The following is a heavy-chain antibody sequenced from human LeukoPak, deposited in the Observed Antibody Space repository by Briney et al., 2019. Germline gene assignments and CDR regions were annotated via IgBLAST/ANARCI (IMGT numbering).Heavy chain of an antibody. D-gene: IGHD2-8*01. Sequence: GESLRLSCAASGFIFSDYVMIWVRQAPEKGLEWVSGITASGDRTYYADSVKGRFTMSRDNSKNTVYLQMNSLRAEDTAIYYCARPIVPVNAIPRGLGYWGQGTLVTVSS. V-gene: IGHV3-23*01. CDR3: ARPIVPVNAIPRGLGY. J-gene: IGHJ4*02. CDR2: ITASGDRT. CDR1: GFIFSDYV.